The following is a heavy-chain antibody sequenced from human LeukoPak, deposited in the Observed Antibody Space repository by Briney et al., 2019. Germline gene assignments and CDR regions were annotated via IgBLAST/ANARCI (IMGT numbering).Heavy chain of an antibody. D-gene: IGHD2-2*02. CDR1: GFTFSSYA. CDR3: ARDPIR. V-gene: IGHV3-30-3*01. J-gene: IGHJ4*02. Sequence: GGSLRLSCAASGFTFSSYAMHWVRQAPGKGLEWVAVISYDGSNKYYADSVKGRFTISRDNSKNTLYLQMNSLRAEDTAVYYCARDPIRWGQGTLVTVSS. CDR2: ISYDGSNK.